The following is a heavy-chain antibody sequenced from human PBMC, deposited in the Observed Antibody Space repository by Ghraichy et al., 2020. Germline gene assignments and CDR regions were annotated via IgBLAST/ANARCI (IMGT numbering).Heavy chain of an antibody. Sequence: GESLNISCVASESTFGAYAVSWVRQAPGKGLEWVSATSGSGHATTYADTVKGRFTISRDNSKNILYLQMNSLRGEDTAIYYCDKYLSLVQQRYYGMDVWGQGTTVTVSS. CDR1: ESTFGAYA. CDR3: DKYLSLVQQRYYGMDV. J-gene: IGHJ6*02. CDR2: TSGSGHAT. V-gene: IGHV3-23*01. D-gene: IGHD2-8*02.